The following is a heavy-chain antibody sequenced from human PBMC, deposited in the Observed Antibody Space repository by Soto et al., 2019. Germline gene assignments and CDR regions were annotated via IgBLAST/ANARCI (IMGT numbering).Heavy chain of an antibody. V-gene: IGHV3-7*01. CDR3: VRGGSNYAS. CDR1: GFKFSDSW. D-gene: IGHD4-4*01. Sequence: EVQLVETGGGLVQPGGSLRLSCTPSGFKFSDSWMTWVGQAPGKGLEWVARIKPDESEKKYADSVKGRFSISRANAKNSMYLQMDSLRGEDTAVYYCVRGGSNYASWGQGTLVTVSS. CDR2: IKPDESEK. J-gene: IGHJ5*02.